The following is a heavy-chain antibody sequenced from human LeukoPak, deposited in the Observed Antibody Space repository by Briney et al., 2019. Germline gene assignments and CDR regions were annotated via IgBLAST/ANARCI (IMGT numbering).Heavy chain of an antibody. Sequence: PGGSLRLSCAASGFTFSSYSMNWVRQAPGKGLEWVSSISSSSSYTYYADSVKGRFTISRDNAKNSLYLQMNSLRAEDTAVYYCARDLFGQQRTGAFDIWGQGTMVTVSS. CDR1: GFTFSSYS. D-gene: IGHD6-13*01. V-gene: IGHV3-21*01. CDR3: ARDLFGQQRTGAFDI. J-gene: IGHJ3*02. CDR2: ISSSSSYT.